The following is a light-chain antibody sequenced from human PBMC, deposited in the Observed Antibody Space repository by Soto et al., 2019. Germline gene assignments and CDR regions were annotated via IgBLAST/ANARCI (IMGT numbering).Light chain of an antibody. J-gene: IGLJ2*01. V-gene: IGLV2-23*01. CDR2: EGF. CDR3: CSYAGRSTWDVV. Sequence: QSVLTQPASVSGSPGQSITISCTGTSSDVGGSGLVSWYQFHPGKAPKLLIFEGFKRSSGVSNRFSGSKSGSTASLTISGLQAEDEADYYCCSYAGRSTWDVVFGGGTKVTVL. CDR1: SSDVGGSGL.